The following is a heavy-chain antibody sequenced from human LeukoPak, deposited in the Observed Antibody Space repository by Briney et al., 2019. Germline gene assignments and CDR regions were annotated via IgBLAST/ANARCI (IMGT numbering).Heavy chain of an antibody. Sequence: SETLSLTCTVSGGSISSSSYYWGWIRQPPGKGLEWIGSIYYSGSTCYNPSLKSRVTISVDTSKNQFSLKLSSVTAADTAVYYCARATSGSYYRGYWFDPWGQGTLVTVSS. CDR2: IYYSGST. D-gene: IGHD1-26*01. CDR1: GGSISSSSYY. J-gene: IGHJ5*02. V-gene: IGHV4-39*07. CDR3: ARATSGSYYRGYWFDP.